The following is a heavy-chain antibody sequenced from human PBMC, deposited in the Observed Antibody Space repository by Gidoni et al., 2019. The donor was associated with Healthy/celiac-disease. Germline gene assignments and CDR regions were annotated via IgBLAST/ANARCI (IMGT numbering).Heavy chain of an antibody. CDR3: ARGPLNYYDSSGYYDY. J-gene: IGHJ4*02. CDR2: INAGNGNT. V-gene: IGHV1-3*01. D-gene: IGHD3-22*01. CDR1: GYTFTSYA. Sequence: QVQLVQSGAEVKKPGASVKVSCKASGYTFTSYAMHWVRQAPGQRLEWMGWINAGNGNTKYSRKFQGRVTITRDTSASTAYMELSSLRSEDTAVYYCARGPLNYYDSSGYYDYWGQGTLVTVSS.